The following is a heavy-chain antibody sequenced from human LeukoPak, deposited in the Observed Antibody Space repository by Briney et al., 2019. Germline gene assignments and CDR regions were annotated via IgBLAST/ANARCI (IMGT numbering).Heavy chain of an antibody. V-gene: IGHV3-30*02. CDR3: ASLEGSGSYYPRYFDY. J-gene: IGHJ4*02. Sequence: PGGSLRLSCAASGFIFSSYGMHWVRQVPGTGQQWVTFIRYDGSKEYYADSVKGRFTISRDDSKNTVYLQMNSLRAEDTAVYYCASLEGSGSYYPRYFDYWGQGTLVTVSS. D-gene: IGHD3-10*01. CDR2: IRYDGSKE. CDR1: GFIFSSYG.